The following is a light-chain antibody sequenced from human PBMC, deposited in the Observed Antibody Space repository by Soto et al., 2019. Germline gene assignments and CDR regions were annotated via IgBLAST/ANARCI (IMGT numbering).Light chain of an antibody. J-gene: IGLJ2*01. CDR1: SSDVGGYNY. CDR2: DVT. V-gene: IGLV2-14*01. CDR3: TSSTTTSSVV. Sequence: QSALTQPASVSGSPGQSITISCTGTSSDVGGYNYVSWYQQDPGRAPKVIIYDVTKRPSGVSNRFSGSKSGNTASLTISGLQAEDEADYYCTSSTTTSSVVFGGGTKLTVL.